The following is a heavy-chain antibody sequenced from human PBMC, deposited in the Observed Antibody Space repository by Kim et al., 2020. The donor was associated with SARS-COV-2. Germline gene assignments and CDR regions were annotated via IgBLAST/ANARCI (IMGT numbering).Heavy chain of an antibody. CDR1: GGSISSSSYY. Sequence: SETLSLTCTVSGGSISSSSYYWGWIRQPPGKGLEWIGSIYYSGSTYYNPSLKSRVTISVDTSKNQFSLKLSSVTAADTAVYYCAFIVRGYSYGQRWGGSGNWFDPWGQGTLVTVSS. D-gene: IGHD5-18*01. CDR3: AFIVRGYSYGQRWGGSGNWFDP. V-gene: IGHV4-39*01. CDR2: IYYSGST. J-gene: IGHJ5*02.